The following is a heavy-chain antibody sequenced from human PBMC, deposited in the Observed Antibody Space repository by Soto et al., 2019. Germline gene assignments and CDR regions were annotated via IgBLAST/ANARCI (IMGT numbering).Heavy chain of an antibody. D-gene: IGHD2-21*01. V-gene: IGHV4-39*01. CDR1: GGSISTSRSY. Sequence: SETLSLTCNVSGGSISTSRSYWAWIRQPPGKGLEWLANIFYSGSTYYNPSLASRVTVSVDTSKNEFSLKLRSVTAADTAVYYCARQPTTGDTDLWFDPWGQGTLVTAPQ. CDR3: ARQPTTGDTDLWFDP. J-gene: IGHJ5*02. CDR2: IFYSGST.